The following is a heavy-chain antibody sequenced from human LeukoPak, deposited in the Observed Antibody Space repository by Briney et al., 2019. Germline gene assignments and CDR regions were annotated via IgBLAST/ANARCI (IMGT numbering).Heavy chain of an antibody. CDR2: INTDGSET. V-gene: IGHV3-7*01. CDR1: GFTFSASW. Sequence: GGSLRLSCAASGFTFSASWTSWVRQAPGKGLEWVANINTDGSETYYVDSVKGRFTISRDNAKKSLSLQMDSLREGDTAIYYCARDPAAWDYWGQGTLVTVSP. J-gene: IGHJ4*02. CDR3: ARDPAAWDY. D-gene: IGHD6-13*01.